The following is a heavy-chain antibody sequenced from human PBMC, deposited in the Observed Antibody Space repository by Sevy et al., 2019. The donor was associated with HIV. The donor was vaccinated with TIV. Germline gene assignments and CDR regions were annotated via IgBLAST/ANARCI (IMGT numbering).Heavy chain of an antibody. CDR3: AIVGLSSCSGASCYHGDWFDP. CDR2: FDPQYGER. D-gene: IGHD2-15*01. Sequence: ASVKVSCKVSGYTLTKLSIHWVRQAPGKGLEWMGDFDPQYGERIYAQRFQGRVTMTADTSTDTVYMELSSLTSEDTAVYYCAIVGLSSCSGASCYHGDWFDPWGQGTLVTVSS. V-gene: IGHV1-24*01. J-gene: IGHJ5*02. CDR1: GYTLTKLS.